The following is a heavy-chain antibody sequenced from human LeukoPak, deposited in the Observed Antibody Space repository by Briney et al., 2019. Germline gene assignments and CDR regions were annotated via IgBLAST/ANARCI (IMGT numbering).Heavy chain of an antibody. Sequence: GGSLRLSCAASGFTFSSYAMSWVRQAPGKGLEWVSAISGSGGSTYYADSVKGRFTISRDNSKNTLYLQMNSLRAEDTAVYYCAKGMRPVYYYYCMDVWGKGTTVTVSS. CDR3: AKGMRPVYYYYCMDV. V-gene: IGHV3-23*01. CDR2: ISGSGGST. CDR1: GFTFSSYA. J-gene: IGHJ6*03.